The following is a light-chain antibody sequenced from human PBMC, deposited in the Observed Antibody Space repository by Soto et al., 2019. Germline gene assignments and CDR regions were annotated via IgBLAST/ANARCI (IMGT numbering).Light chain of an antibody. CDR2: GAA. CDR1: QSVFSS. Sequence: EIVITQSPATLSVSPGERATLSCRASQSVFSSLAWYQQKPGQAPRLLIYGAATRATGIPARFSGGGSGTEFTLTIXSLQSEDFAVYYCQQYHQWPAFGRGTKV. V-gene: IGKV3-15*01. J-gene: IGKJ1*01. CDR3: QQYHQWPA.